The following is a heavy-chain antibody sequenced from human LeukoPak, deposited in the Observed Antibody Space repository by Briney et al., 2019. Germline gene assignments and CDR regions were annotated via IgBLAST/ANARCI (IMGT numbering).Heavy chain of an antibody. CDR2: ISSSGSTI. J-gene: IGHJ6*02. CDR3: ARGREGIVVVPAANHYYYYGMDV. CDR1: GFTFSGYY. D-gene: IGHD2-2*01. Sequence: GGSLRLSCAASGFTFSGYYMSWIRQAPGKGLEWVSYISSSGSTIYYADSVKGRFTISRDNAKNSLYLQMNSLRAEDTAVYYCARGREGIVVVPAANHYYYYGMDVWGQGTTVTVSS. V-gene: IGHV3-11*01.